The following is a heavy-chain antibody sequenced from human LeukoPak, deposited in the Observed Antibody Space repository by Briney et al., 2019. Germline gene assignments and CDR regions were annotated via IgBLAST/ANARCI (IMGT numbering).Heavy chain of an antibody. Sequence: GGSLRLSCAASGFTFSSYDMHWVRQAPGKGLEWVAVISYDGSNKYYADSVKGRFTISRDNAKNTLYLQMNSLRAEDTAVYYCARKRRGYYDSSGYHDAFDIWGQGTMVTVSS. V-gene: IGHV3-30*03. CDR2: ISYDGSNK. CDR3: ARKRRGYYDSSGYHDAFDI. D-gene: IGHD3-22*01. CDR1: GFTFSSYD. J-gene: IGHJ3*02.